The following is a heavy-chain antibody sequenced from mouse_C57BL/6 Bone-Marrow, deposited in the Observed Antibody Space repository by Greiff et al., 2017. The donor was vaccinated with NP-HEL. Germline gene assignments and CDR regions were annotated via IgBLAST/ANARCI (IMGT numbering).Heavy chain of an antibody. V-gene: IGHV14-4*01. Sequence: EVQLQQSGAELVRPGASVKLSCTASGFNIKDDYMHWVKQRPEQGLEWIGWIDPENGDTEYASKFQGKATITADTSSNTAYLQLSSLTSEDTAVYYCTTGYSKRYYFDYWGQGTTLTVSS. J-gene: IGHJ2*01. CDR2: IDPENGDT. CDR1: GFNIKDDY. D-gene: IGHD2-5*01. CDR3: TTGYSKRYYFDY.